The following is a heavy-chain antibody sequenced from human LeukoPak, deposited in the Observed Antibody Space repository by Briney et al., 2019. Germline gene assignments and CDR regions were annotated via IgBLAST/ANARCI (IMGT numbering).Heavy chain of an antibody. D-gene: IGHD2/OR15-2a*01. CDR3: ARDSTIVRFYW. J-gene: IGHJ4*02. Sequence: SETLSLTCTVSGGSISRGSYYWSWIRQPAGKGLEWIGRIYTSGNTNYNPSLKSRVSISVDTSKNQFSLKLSSVTAADTAVYHCARDSTIVRFYWWGQGTLVTVSS. CDR2: IYTSGNT. V-gene: IGHV4-61*02. CDR1: GGSISRGSYY.